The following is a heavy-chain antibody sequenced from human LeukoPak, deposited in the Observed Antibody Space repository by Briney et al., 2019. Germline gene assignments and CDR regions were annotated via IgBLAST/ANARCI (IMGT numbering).Heavy chain of an antibody. J-gene: IGHJ3*02. V-gene: IGHV3-7*01. CDR3: AREHPAYDSSGYAFDI. D-gene: IGHD3-22*01. CDR2: IKQDGSEK. CDR1: GFTFSSYW. Sequence: GGSLRLSCAASGFTFSSYWMSWVRQAPGKGLEWVANIKQDGSEKYYVDSVKGRFTISRDNAMNSLYLQMNSLRAEDTAVYYCAREHPAYDSSGYAFDIWGQGTMVTVSS.